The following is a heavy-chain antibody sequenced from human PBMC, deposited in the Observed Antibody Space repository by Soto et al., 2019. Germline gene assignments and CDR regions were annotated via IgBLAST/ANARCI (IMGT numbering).Heavy chain of an antibody. V-gene: IGHV1-46*01. D-gene: IGHD2-15*01. CDR1: GYTFTSYS. Sequence: QVQLVQSGAEVKKPGASVRVSCKASGYTFTSYSMHWVRQAPGQGLEWMGIINPSSGRTSYAQNFQGRVTMTSDTFTSIVYMEMSSLKSEDTAVYYCARDHNFGFILYAMDVWGQGNTVTVSS. J-gene: IGHJ6*02. CDR3: ARDHNFGFILYAMDV. CDR2: INPSSGRT.